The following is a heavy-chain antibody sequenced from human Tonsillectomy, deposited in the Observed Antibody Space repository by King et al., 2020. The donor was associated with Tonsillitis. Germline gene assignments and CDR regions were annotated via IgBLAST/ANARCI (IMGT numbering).Heavy chain of an antibody. J-gene: IGHJ6*02. CDR1: GGTFSSYA. D-gene: IGHD2-2*01. Sequence: QLVQSGAEVKKPGSSVKVSCKASGGTFSSYAISWVRQAPGQGLEWMGGIIPIFGTANYAQKFQGRVTITADESTSTAYMQLSSLRSEDTAVYYCARDLYCSRTSCRAGYYYYYGMDVWGQGTTVTVSS. CDR3: ARDLYCSRTSCRAGYYYYYGMDV. CDR2: IIPIFGTA. V-gene: IGHV1-69*01.